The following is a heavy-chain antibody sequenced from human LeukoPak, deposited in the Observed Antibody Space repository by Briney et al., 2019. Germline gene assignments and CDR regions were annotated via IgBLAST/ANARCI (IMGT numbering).Heavy chain of an antibody. V-gene: IGHV3-53*01. D-gene: IGHD3-22*01. CDR2: FYRDGNI. CDR1: GFTVSRDS. Sequence: GGSLRLSCAASGFTVSRDSMTWVRQAPGKGLEWVAVFYRDGNIDYVDSVKGRFTISRDDSKNTVDLQMNGLRAEDTAVYYCVRDQDGSGTGSFDNWGQGTLVTVSS. CDR3: VRDQDGSGTGSFDN. J-gene: IGHJ4*02.